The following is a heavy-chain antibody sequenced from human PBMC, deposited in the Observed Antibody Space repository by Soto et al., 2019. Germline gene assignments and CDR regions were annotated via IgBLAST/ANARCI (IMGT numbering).Heavy chain of an antibody. Sequence: QVQLQESGPGPVKPSETLSLTCTVSGDSISNYYWSWIRRPPGKGLEWIGYIFYTGTTHYNPSLKSRVTMSVDMSKSRFSLELTSVIAADTAVYYCARVPVPDDYYYYGIDVWGQGTTVTVSS. J-gene: IGHJ6*02. CDR2: IFYTGTT. V-gene: IGHV4-59*01. D-gene: IGHD4-17*01. CDR3: ARVPVPDDYYYYGIDV. CDR1: GDSISNYY.